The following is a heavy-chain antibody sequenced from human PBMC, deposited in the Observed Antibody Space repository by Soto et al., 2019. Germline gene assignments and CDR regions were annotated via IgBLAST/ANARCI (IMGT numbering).Heavy chain of an antibody. CDR3: ARDPVGYCTNGVCYTMDY. CDR1: GDTFTGYY. CDR2: INPSSGGT. V-gene: IGHV1-2*02. J-gene: IGHJ4*02. D-gene: IGHD2-8*01. Sequence: ASVKVSCKASGDTFTGYYIHWVRQAPGQGLEWMGWINPSSGGTNYAQKFQGRVTMTRDTSISTAYMELSRLRSDDTAVYYCARDPVGYCTNGVCYTMDYWGQGTLVTVSS.